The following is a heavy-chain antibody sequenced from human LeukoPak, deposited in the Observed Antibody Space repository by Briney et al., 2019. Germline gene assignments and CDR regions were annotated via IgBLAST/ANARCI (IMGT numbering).Heavy chain of an antibody. CDR1: GFAFTSSA. D-gene: IGHD5-24*01. J-gene: IGHJ3*02. V-gene: IGHV1-58*02. CDR2: IVVGSGNT. CDR3: AAGERRDGYNYAFDI. Sequence: SVKVSCKASGFAFTSSAMQWVRQARGQRLEWIGWIVVGSGNTNYAQKFQERVTITRDMSTSTAYMELSSLRSEDTAVYYCAAGERRDGYNYAFDIWGQGTMVTVSS.